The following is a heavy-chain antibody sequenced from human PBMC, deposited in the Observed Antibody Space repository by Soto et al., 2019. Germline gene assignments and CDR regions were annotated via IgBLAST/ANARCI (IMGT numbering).Heavy chain of an antibody. CDR1: GYTFTSHG. V-gene: IGHV1-18*01. CDR3: SRDLGAKVYF. Sequence: QVQLVQSGAEVKRPGASVKVSSKASGYTFTSHGISWVRQAPGQGLEWMGWVSGYNGNTNYAQKFQGRVTMTTDTSTTTAYMELRSLTSDDTAVYYCSRDLGAKVYFWGQGTLVTVSS. CDR2: VSGYNGNT. D-gene: IGHD3-16*01. J-gene: IGHJ4*02.